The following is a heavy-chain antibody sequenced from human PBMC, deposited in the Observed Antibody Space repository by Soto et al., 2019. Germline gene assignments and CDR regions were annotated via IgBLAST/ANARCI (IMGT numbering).Heavy chain of an antibody. D-gene: IGHD5-18*01. Sequence: EVQLLESGGGLVQPGGSLRLSCAASGFTFSSYAMSWVRQAPGKGLEWVSAISGSGGSTYYADSVKGRFTISRDNSKITLYLQMNSLRAEDTAVYYCAKDLSGGYSYGSYYFDYWGQGTLVTVSS. J-gene: IGHJ4*02. CDR3: AKDLSGGYSYGSYYFDY. CDR1: GFTFSSYA. CDR2: ISGSGGST. V-gene: IGHV3-23*01.